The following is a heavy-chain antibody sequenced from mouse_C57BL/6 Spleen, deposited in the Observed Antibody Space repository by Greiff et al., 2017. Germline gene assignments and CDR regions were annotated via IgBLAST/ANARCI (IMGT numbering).Heavy chain of an antibody. Sequence: QVQLQQSGAELAKPGASVKLSCKASGYTFPSYWMHWVKQRPGQGLEWIGYINPSSGYTKYNQKFKDKATLSADKSSSTAYMQLSSLTYEDSAVYYCARQGLLIDYAMDYWGQGTSVTVSS. V-gene: IGHV1-7*01. J-gene: IGHJ4*01. CDR2: INPSSGYT. CDR3: ARQGLLIDYAMDY. D-gene: IGHD2-10*01. CDR1: GYTFPSYW.